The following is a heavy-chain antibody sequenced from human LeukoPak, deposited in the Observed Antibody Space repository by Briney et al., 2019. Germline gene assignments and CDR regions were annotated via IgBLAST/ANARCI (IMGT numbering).Heavy chain of an antibody. Sequence: PGGSLRLSCAASGFTFSSYEMNWVRQAPGKGLEWVSYISGSGSTIYYADSVKGRFTISRDNAKNSLYLQMNSLRAEDTAVYYCAASIPFSNNYYYYYYMDVWGKGPTVTVSS. CDR3: AASIPFSNNYYYYYYMDV. V-gene: IGHV3-48*03. D-gene: IGHD2/OR15-2a*01. CDR1: GFTFSSYE. CDR2: ISGSGSTI. J-gene: IGHJ6*03.